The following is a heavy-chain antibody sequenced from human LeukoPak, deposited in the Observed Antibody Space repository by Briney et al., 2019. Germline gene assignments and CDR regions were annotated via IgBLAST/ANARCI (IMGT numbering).Heavy chain of an antibody. CDR2: ISDRGKT. CDR3: AKLPTIFGVADSFDI. V-gene: IGHV3-23*01. Sequence: GGSLRLSCVASGLTFSSYDMSWVRQAPGKGLEWISAISDRGKTDYADSVKGRFTISRDNSKSTLYLQLSSLRADDTAIYYCAKLPTIFGVADSFDIWGQGTLVTVSS. CDR1: GLTFSSYD. J-gene: IGHJ3*02. D-gene: IGHD3-3*01.